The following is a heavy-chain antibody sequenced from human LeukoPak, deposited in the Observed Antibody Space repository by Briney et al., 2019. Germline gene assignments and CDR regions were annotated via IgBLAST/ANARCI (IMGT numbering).Heavy chain of an antibody. CDR1: GYTLTSYD. J-gene: IGHJ3*02. CDR3: AKDPRDISTGNYDEFDI. V-gene: IGHV1-8*01. Sequence: AASVKVSCKASGYTLTSYDINWVRQATGQGLEWMGWMNPNSGNTGYAQKFQGRVTMTRNTSISTAYMELSNLVSEDTAVYYCAKDPRDISTGNYDEFDIWGQGTMVTVSS. D-gene: IGHD3-9*01. CDR2: MNPNSGNT.